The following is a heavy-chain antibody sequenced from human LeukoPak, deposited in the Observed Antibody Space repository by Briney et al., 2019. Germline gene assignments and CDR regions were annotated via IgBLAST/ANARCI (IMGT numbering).Heavy chain of an antibody. Sequence: GGSLRLSCAASGFTFNRYRLHWVRQAPGKGLEWVAVISYDGRYQFYADSVKGRFTVSRDNSKNTLSLQMNSLRAEDTAVYHCARMMTDFDGSGHDIQRGALDIWGQGTMVTVS. CDR3: ARMMTDFDGSGHDIQRGALDI. CDR2: ISYDGRYQ. CDR1: GFTFNRYR. D-gene: IGHD3-22*01. V-gene: IGHV3-30*04. J-gene: IGHJ3*02.